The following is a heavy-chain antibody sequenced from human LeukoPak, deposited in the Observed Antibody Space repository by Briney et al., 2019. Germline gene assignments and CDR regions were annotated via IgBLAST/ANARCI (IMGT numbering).Heavy chain of an antibody. CDR3: ARRNPVGGIGYFDY. D-gene: IGHD3-16*01. V-gene: IGHV1-18*01. CDR1: GYTFTSYG. Sequence: ASVTVSCKASGYTFTSYGISWVRQAPGQGLEWMGWISAYNGNTNYAQKLQGRVTMTTDTSTSTAYMELRSLRSDDTAVYYCARRNPVGGIGYFDYWGQGTLVTVSS. CDR2: ISAYNGNT. J-gene: IGHJ4*02.